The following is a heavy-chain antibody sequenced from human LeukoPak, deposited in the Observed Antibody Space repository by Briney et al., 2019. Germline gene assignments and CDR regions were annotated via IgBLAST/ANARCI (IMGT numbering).Heavy chain of an antibody. D-gene: IGHD3-3*01. V-gene: IGHV3-48*04. CDR2: ISSSSSTI. CDR3: ARSGVLEWSSLYYFDY. CDR1: GFTFSSYS. Sequence: PGGSLRLSCAASGFTFSSYSMNWVRQAPGKGLEWVSYISSSSSTIYYADSVKGRFTISRDNAKNSLYLQMNSLRAEDTAVYYCARSGVLEWSSLYYFDYWGQGTLVTVSS. J-gene: IGHJ4*02.